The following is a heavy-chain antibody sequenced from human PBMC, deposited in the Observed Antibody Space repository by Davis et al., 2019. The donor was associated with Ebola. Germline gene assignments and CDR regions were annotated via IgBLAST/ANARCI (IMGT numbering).Heavy chain of an antibody. D-gene: IGHD5-12*01. CDR3: ARGPMSGYDPLGYYYGMDV. J-gene: IGHJ6*02. Sequence: MPSETLSLTCAVCGGSFSGYYWGWIRQPPGKGLEWIGSIYHSGSTYYNPSLKSRVTISVDTSKNQFSLKLSSVTAADTAVYYCARGPMSGYDPLGYYYGMDVWGQGTTVTVSS. CDR2: IYHSGST. CDR1: GGSFSGYY. V-gene: IGHV4-38-2*01.